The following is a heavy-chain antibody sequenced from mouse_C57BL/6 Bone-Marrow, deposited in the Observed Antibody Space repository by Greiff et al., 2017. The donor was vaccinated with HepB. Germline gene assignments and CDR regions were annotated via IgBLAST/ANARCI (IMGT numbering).Heavy chain of an antibody. D-gene: IGHD1-1*01. CDR1: GFSLTSYG. CDR2: IWSDGST. CDR3: ARHIYYGSSPYYAMDY. J-gene: IGHJ4*01. V-gene: IGHV2-6-1*01. Sequence: VKLVESGPGLVAPSQSLSITCTVSGFSLTSYGVHWVRQPPGKGLEWLVVIWSDGSTTYNSALKSRLSISKDNSKSQVFLKMNSLQTDDTAMYYCARHIYYGSSPYYAMDYWGQGTSVTVSS.